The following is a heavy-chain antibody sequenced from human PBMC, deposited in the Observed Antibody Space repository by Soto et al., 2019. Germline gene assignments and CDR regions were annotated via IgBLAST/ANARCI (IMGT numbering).Heavy chain of an antibody. D-gene: IGHD4-4*01. Sequence: EVQLLESGGGLVQAGGSLRLSCAASGFTFNTYAMTWVRQAPGKGLEWVSSITAGGGGTYYADSVKGRFTISRDNSKNALSLQMNSPRADDTAVYFCAKGYNNYFFDYWGQGTLVTVSS. V-gene: IGHV3-23*01. CDR2: ITAGGGGT. CDR3: AKGYNNYFFDY. J-gene: IGHJ4*02. CDR1: GFTFNTYA.